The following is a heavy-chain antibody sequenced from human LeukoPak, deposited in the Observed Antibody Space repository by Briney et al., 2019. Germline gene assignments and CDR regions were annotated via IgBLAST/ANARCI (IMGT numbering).Heavy chain of an antibody. D-gene: IGHD6-13*01. CDR1: LGSVSSPTYY. CDR3: ATDSSSLDRSNDY. V-gene: IGHV4-61*01. CDR2: IYYSGST. J-gene: IGHJ4*02. Sequence: SETLTLTCTVSLGSVSSPTYYWTWIRQPPGKGLEWLGYIYYSGSTNYNPSLKSRVTMSVDTSKNQFSLKLSSVTAADTAVYYCATDSSSLDRSNDYWGQGTLVTVSS.